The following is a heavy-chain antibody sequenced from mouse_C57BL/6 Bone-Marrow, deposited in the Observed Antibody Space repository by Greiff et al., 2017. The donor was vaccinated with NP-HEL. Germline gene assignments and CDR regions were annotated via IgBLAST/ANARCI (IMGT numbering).Heavy chain of an antibody. CDR1: GFNIKDDY. D-gene: IGHD4-1*01. V-gene: IGHV14-4*01. Sequence: EVKVVESGAELVRPGASVKLSCTASGFNIKDDYMHWVKQRPEQGLEWIGWIDPENGDTEYASKFQGKATITADTSSNTAYLQLSSLTSEDTAVYYCTTELGRDYWGQGTTLTVSS. CDR3: TTELGRDY. CDR2: IDPENGDT. J-gene: IGHJ2*01.